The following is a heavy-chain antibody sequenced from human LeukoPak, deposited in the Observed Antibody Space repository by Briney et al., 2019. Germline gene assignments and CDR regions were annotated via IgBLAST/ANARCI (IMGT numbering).Heavy chain of an antibody. CDR3: VRVHFDTSGYPFDH. CDR2: VFYSGTT. D-gene: IGHD3-22*01. CDR1: DGSMNTHY. V-gene: IGHV4-59*11. J-gene: IGHJ4*02. Sequence: SETLSLTCSAFDGSMNTHYRGWVRRTPGKGLEWVGHVFYSGTTNYNPSLRSRLTILLNMSANQFSLKLTSVTAADTAVYYCVRVHFDTSGYPFDHWGRGSLVTASS.